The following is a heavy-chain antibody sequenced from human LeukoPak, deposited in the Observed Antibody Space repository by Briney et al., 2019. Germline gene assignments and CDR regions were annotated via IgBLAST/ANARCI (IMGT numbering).Heavy chain of an antibody. Sequence: PSETLSLTCTVSGGSISSYYWSWIRQPPGKGLEWIGYIYYSGSTYYNPSLKSRVTISVDTSKNQFSLKLSSVTAADTAVYYCAREPPYLNWFDPWGQGTLVTVSS. CDR1: GGSISSYY. V-gene: IGHV4-59*12. CDR2: IYYSGST. CDR3: AREPPYLNWFDP. J-gene: IGHJ5*02.